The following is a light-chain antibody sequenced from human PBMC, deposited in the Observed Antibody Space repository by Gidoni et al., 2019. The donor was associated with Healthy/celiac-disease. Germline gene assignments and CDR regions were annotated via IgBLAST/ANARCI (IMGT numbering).Light chain of an antibody. CDR3: QQYDNLRCT. CDR2: DAS. J-gene: IGKJ2*02. Sequence: DIQMTQSPSSLSASVGDRVTITCQASQDISNYLHWYQQKPGKAPKLLIYDASNLETGVPSRCSGSGSGTDFTLTISSLQPEDIATYYCQQYDNLRCTFGQGTKLEIK. V-gene: IGKV1-33*01. CDR1: QDISNY.